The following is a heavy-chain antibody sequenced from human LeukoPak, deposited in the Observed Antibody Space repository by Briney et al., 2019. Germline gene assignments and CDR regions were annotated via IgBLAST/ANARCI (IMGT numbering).Heavy chain of an antibody. CDR1: GFTFSSYA. D-gene: IGHD5-18*01. CDR2: ISGSGGST. V-gene: IGHV3-23*01. J-gene: IGHJ4*02. CDR3: AKDKGGYTYSSYYFDY. Sequence: GGSLRLSCAASGFTFSSYAMSWVRQAPGKGLEWVSAISGSGGSTYYADSVRGRFTISRDNSKNSLYLQMNSLNTEDTALYYCAKDKGGYTYSSYYFDYWGQGTLVTVSS.